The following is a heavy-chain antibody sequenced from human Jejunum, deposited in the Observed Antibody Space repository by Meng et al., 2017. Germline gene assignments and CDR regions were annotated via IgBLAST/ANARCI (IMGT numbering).Heavy chain of an antibody. CDR3: AHRFSEGAEYFGN. D-gene: IGHD3-16*01. V-gene: IGHV2-5*01. J-gene: IGHJ4*02. CDR2: IYRNNDQ. Sequence: SGPTLVKPTQTLTLTCTFSGFSLGTNVGVAWIRQPPGKALEWLALIYRNNDQRYNPSLRSRLIITHDTSKNQIVLTVTNMDPADTATYYCAHRFSEGAEYFGNWGQGLLVTVSS. CDR1: GFSLGTNVG.